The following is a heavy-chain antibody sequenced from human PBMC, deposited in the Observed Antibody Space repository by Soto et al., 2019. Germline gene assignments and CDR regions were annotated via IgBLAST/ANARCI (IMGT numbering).Heavy chain of an antibody. V-gene: IGHV4-39*01. CDR1: GGSISSSSYY. CDR2: IYYSGST. D-gene: IGHD4-17*01. J-gene: IGHJ4*02. CDR3: ARPGEGYGDFYY. Sequence: NPSETLSLTCTVSGGSISSSSYYWGWIRQPPGKGLEWIGSIYYSGSTYYNPSLKSRVTISVDTSKNQFSLKLSSVTAADTAVYYCARPGEGYGDFYYWGQGTLVTVSS.